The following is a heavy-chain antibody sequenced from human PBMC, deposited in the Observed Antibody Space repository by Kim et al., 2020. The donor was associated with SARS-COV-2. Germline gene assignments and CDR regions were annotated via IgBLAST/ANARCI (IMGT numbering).Heavy chain of an antibody. D-gene: IGHD6-13*01. J-gene: IGHJ6*02. Sequence: GGSLRLSCAASGFTFSSYAMHWVRQAPGKGLEWVAVISYDGSNKYYADSVKGRFTISRDNSKNTLYLQMNSLRAEDTAVYYCARDSQQLVRYYYYGMDVWGQGTTVTVSS. V-gene: IGHV3-30*04. CDR2: ISYDGSNK. CDR1: GFTFSSYA. CDR3: ARDSQQLVRYYYYGMDV.